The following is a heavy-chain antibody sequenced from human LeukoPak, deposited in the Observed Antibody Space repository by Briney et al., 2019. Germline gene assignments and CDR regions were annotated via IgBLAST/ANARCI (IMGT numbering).Heavy chain of an antibody. CDR3: ATDILTGYYYFDY. Sequence: ASVKVSCKASGYTFTSYYMHWVRQAPGQGLEWMGIINPSGGSTSYAQKFQGRVTMTRDTSTSTVYMELSSLRSGDTAVYYCATDILTGYYYFDYWGQGTLVTVSS. CDR2: INPSGGST. V-gene: IGHV1-46*01. D-gene: IGHD3-9*01. CDR1: GYTFTSYY. J-gene: IGHJ4*02.